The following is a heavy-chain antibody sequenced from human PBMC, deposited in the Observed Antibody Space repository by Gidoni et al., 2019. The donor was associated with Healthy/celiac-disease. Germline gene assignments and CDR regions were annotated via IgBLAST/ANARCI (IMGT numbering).Heavy chain of an antibody. V-gene: IGHV3-23*01. CDR1: GFTFSSYA. CDR3: AKEGDWELLLTSFDY. CDR2: ISGSGCST. Sequence: EVQLLESGGGLVQPGGSLRLSCAASGFTFSSYAMSWVRQAPGKGLECVSAISGSGCSTYYADSVKGRFTISRDNSKNTLYLQMNSLRAEDTAVYYCAKEGDWELLLTSFDYWGQGTLVTVSS. D-gene: IGHD1-26*01. J-gene: IGHJ4*02.